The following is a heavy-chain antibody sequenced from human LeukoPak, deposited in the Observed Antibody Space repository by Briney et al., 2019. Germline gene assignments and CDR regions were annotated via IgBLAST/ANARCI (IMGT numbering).Heavy chain of an antibody. V-gene: IGHV3-64*02. CDR3: ARDRTGQQLISRKEYYYMDV. D-gene: IGHD4-11*01. Sequence: GGSLRLSCVASEFSYSNFAMHWVRQAPGEGLEYVSGISRNGDTTYYADSVKGRFTVSRDNSKNTLFLQMGSLRPEDTAVYYCARDRTGQQLISRKEYYYMDVWGKGTTVTISS. J-gene: IGHJ6*03. CDR1: EFSYSNFA. CDR2: ISRNGDTT.